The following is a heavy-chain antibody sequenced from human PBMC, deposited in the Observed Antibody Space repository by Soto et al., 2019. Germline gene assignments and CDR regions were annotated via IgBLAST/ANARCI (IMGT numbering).Heavy chain of an antibody. V-gene: IGHV4-30-4*01. Sequence: PSETLSLTCTVSGGSVTSGDNYWSWIRQPPGKGLEWIGYIYYSGHTYYNPSLKSRLTISVDTSKNHFSLRLSSVTAADTAVHHCARTYWSGWGRRPFDSWGQGALVSVS. CDR2: IYYSGHT. CDR1: GGSVTSGDNY. D-gene: IGHD3-3*01. CDR3: ARTYWSGWGRRPFDS. J-gene: IGHJ4*02.